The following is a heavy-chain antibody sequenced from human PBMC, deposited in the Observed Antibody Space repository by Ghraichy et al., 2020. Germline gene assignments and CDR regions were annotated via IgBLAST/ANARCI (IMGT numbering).Heavy chain of an antibody. Sequence: GESLNISCAASGFTFSSYWMSWVRQAPGKGLEWVANIKQDGSEKYYVDSVKGRFTISRDNAKNSLYLQMNSLRAEDTAVYYCARQSSSWYLEDDYWGQGTLVTVSS. CDR2: IKQDGSEK. D-gene: IGHD6-13*01. CDR3: ARQSSSWYLEDDY. CDR1: GFTFSSYW. V-gene: IGHV3-7*04. J-gene: IGHJ4*02.